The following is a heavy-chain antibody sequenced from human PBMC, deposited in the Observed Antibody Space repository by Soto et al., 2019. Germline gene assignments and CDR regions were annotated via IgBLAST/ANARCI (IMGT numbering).Heavy chain of an antibody. V-gene: IGHV1-18*01. CDR3: ARDLLGTTGRTRGAFDY. D-gene: IGHD1-1*01. CDR1: GYTFTSYG. Sequence: ASVKVSCKASGYTFTSYGISWVRQAPGQGLEWMGWISAYNGNTNYAQKLQGRVTMTTDTSTSTAYMELRSLRSDDTAVYYCARDLLGTTGRTRGAFDYWGQGTLVTVSS. J-gene: IGHJ4*02. CDR2: ISAYNGNT.